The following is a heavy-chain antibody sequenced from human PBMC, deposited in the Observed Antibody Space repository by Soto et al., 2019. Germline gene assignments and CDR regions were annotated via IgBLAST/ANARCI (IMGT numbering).Heavy chain of an antibody. CDR2: IYYTGNT. CDR3: ARGQWWYTPRAFDI. J-gene: IGHJ3*02. V-gene: IGHV4-39*07. Sequence: SETLSLTCTVSGGSISSSNYYWAWIRQPPGKGLEWIGRIYYTGNTYNNPSLKSRVTISVDTSKNQFSLKLSSVTAADTAVYYCARGQWWYTPRAFDIWGQGTMVTVSS. CDR1: GGSISSSNYY. D-gene: IGHD2-15*01.